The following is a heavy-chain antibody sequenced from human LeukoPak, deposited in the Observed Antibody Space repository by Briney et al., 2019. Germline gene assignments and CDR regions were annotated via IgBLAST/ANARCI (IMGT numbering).Heavy chain of an antibody. CDR2: INHLGST. J-gene: IGHJ6*04. Sequence: SETLSLTCAVYGGSFSGYYWSWIRQPPEKGLEWIGEINHLGSTNYNPSLKSRVTISVDTSKKQFSLNLTSVTAADTAVYYCARLPYGSGYWLHREGRDVWGKGTTVTISS. D-gene: IGHD3-10*01. CDR3: ARLPYGSGYWLHREGRDV. CDR1: GGSFSGYY. V-gene: IGHV4-34*01.